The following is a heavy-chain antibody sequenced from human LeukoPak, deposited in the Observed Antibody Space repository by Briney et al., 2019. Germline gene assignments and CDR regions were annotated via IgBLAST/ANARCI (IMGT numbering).Heavy chain of an antibody. D-gene: IGHD6-13*01. Sequence: GESLKISCKGSGYSFTNYWIGWVRQKPGKGLEWMGIIFPGDSDARYSPSFQGQVTISADKSINTAYLQWSSLKASDTAIYYCARTFSSSWLHYFDYWGQGTLVTVSS. CDR1: GYSFTNYW. V-gene: IGHV5-51*01. CDR3: ARTFSSSWLHYFDY. CDR2: IFPGDSDA. J-gene: IGHJ4*02.